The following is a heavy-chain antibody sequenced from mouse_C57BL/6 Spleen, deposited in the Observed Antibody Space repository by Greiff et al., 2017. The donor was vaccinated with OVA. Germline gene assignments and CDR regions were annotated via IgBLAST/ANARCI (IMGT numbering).Heavy chain of an antibody. J-gene: IGHJ4*01. CDR1: GYTFTSSG. V-gene: IGHV1-81*01. CDR3: ARRNDYSGYAMDY. Sequence: VQLKESGAELARPGASVKLSCKASGYTFTSSGISWVKQRTGQGLAWIGEIYPRSGYTYYNEKFKGKATLTADKSSSTAYMELRSLTAEDSAVYYVARRNDYSGYAMDYWGQGTTVTVSS. CDR2: IYPRSGYT. D-gene: IGHD2-4*01.